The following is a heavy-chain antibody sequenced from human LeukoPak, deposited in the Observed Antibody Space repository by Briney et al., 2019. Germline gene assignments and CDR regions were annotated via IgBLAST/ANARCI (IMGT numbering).Heavy chain of an antibody. CDR1: GFTFSSYA. V-gene: IGHV3-23*01. CDR3: AKRSGYDFWSGFAP. Sequence: QSGGSLRLSCAASGFTFSSYAMRWVRQAPGKGLGWVSGIRGSGGSRSYADSVKGRFTVSRDNSKNPLYLQMSSLRAEDTALYYCAKRSGYDFWSGFAPWGQGTLVIVSS. J-gene: IGHJ5*02. D-gene: IGHD3-3*01. CDR2: IRGSGGSR.